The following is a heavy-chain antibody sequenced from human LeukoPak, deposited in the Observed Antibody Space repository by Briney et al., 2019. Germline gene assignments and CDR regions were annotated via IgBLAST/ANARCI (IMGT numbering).Heavy chain of an antibody. J-gene: IGHJ6*02. D-gene: IGHD6-19*01. CDR3: ARGAVAGTVDYYYGMDV. Sequence: ASVKVSCKASGYTFTGYYMHWARQAPGQGLEWMGWIDPNSGGTNYAQKFQGWVTMTRDTSISTAYMELSRLRSDDTAVYYCARGAVAGTVDYYYGMDVWGQGTTVTVSS. V-gene: IGHV1-2*04. CDR1: GYTFTGYY. CDR2: IDPNSGGT.